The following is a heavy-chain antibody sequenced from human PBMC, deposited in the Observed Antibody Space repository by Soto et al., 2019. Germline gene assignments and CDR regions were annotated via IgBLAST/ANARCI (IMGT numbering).Heavy chain of an antibody. V-gene: IGHV1-18*01. J-gene: IGHJ4*02. D-gene: IGHD3-22*01. CDR3: ARELNTDSSAYYAFAY. CDR2: VGTDNDNT. CDR1: GYTFTAYG. Sequence: QVQMVQSGPEVKMPGASVKVSCKTSGYTFTAYGLAWLRQAPGQRPEWMGWVGTDNDNTNYAEKFPGRVTMTTDTSTATTYMELRSLRSDDTGVYYCARELNTDSSAYYAFAYWGQGTLVTVSS.